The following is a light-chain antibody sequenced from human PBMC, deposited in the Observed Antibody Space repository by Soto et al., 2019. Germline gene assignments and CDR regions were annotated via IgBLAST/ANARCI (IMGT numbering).Light chain of an antibody. Sequence: DIQMTQSPSSLSASVGDRVTITCQASQDISNYLNWYQQKPGKAPKLLIYDASNLKAGVPSRFSGSGSGTDFTFTISSLQPEDIATYYYQQYHNLPPFTFGPGTKVDIK. V-gene: IGKV1-33*01. CDR1: QDISNY. CDR2: DAS. J-gene: IGKJ3*01. CDR3: QQYHNLPPFT.